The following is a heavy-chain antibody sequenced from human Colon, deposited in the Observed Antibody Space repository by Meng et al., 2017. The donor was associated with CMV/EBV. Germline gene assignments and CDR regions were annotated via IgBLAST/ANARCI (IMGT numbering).Heavy chain of an antibody. J-gene: IGHJ4*02. V-gene: IGHV3-7*04. CDR1: GFTFTNYW. CDR2: IKQDGSEK. Sequence: GGSLRLSCEASGFTFTNYWMEWVRQAPGKGLEWVANIKQDGSEKNYVDSVKGRFTISRDNAKNSLYLQMNSLRAEDTAIYYCGGGGGWISEYWGQGTLVTVSS. D-gene: IGHD6-19*01. CDR3: GGGGGWISEY.